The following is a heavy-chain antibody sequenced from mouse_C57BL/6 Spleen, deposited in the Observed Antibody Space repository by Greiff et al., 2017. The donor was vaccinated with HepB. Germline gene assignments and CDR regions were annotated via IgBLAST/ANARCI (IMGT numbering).Heavy chain of an antibody. Sequence: VQVVESGAELVKPGASVKLSCKASGYTFTEYTIHWVKQRSGQGLEWIGWFYPGSGSIKYNEKFKDKATLTADKSSSTVYMELSRLTSEDSAVYFCARHEERDEGFAYWGQGTLVTVSA. CDR2: FYPGSGSI. V-gene: IGHV1-62-2*01. D-gene: IGHD3-3*01. J-gene: IGHJ3*01. CDR1: GYTFTEYT. CDR3: ARHEERDEGFAY.